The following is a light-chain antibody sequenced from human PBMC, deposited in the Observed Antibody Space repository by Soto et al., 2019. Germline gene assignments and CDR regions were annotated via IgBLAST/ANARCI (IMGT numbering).Light chain of an antibody. CDR2: EVT. V-gene: IGLV2-23*02. J-gene: IGLJ2*01. CDR1: SSDVGNYEL. Sequence: QSVLTQPASVSGSPGQSITISCIGTSSDVGNYELVSWYQQLPGKAPKLIIYEVTKRPSGVPNRFSGSKSGNTASLTISGLLAEDEADYHGCSFAGGSTYVVFGGGTKLTVL. CDR3: CSFAGGSTYVV.